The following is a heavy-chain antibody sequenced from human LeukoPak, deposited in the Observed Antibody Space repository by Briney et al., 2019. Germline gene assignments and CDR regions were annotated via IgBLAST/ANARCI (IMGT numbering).Heavy chain of an antibody. CDR3: ARDGGSFSYNMDV. CDR1: GGTFSSYA. CDR2: IIPIFGTA. V-gene: IGHV1-69*13. Sequence: SVKVSCKASGGTFSSYAISWVRQAPGQGLEWMGGIIPIFGTANYAQKFQGRVTITADESTSTAYMELSSLRSEDTAVYYCARDGGSFSYNMDVWGQGTTVTVSS. J-gene: IGHJ6*02. D-gene: IGHD1-26*01.